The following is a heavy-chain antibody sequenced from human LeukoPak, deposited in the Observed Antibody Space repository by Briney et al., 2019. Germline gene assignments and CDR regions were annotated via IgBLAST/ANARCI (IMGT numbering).Heavy chain of an antibody. CDR3: ARDYYFDSSGYPLDY. J-gene: IGHJ4*02. Sequence: PGGSLRLSCVVSGITVSNYDMSWVRQAPGKGLESVSYISSSSSIIYYADSVKGRFTISRDNAKNSLYLQMNSLRAEDTAVYYCARDYYFDSSGYPLDYWGQGTLVTVSS. CDR1: GITVSNYD. V-gene: IGHV3-48*04. D-gene: IGHD3-22*01. CDR2: ISSSSSII.